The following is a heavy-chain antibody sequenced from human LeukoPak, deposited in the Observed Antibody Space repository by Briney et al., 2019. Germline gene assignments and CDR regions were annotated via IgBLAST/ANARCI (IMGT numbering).Heavy chain of an antibody. Sequence: SQTPSLTCAVSGGSISSGGYSWSWIRQPSGKGLEWIGYIYHSGSTYYNPSLKSRVTISVDRSKNQFSLKLSSVTAADTAVYYCARMNYYYYYGMDVWGQGTTVTVSS. CDR1: GGSISSGGYS. CDR2: IYHSGST. CDR3: ARMNYYYYYGMDV. J-gene: IGHJ6*02. V-gene: IGHV4-30-2*01.